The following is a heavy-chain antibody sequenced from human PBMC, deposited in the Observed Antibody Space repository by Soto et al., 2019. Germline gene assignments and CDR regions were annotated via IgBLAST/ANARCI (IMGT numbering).Heavy chain of an antibody. CDR2: IYYSGST. CDR3: VGDSGYDGEIDY. D-gene: IGHD5-12*01. V-gene: IGHV4-30-4*01. Sequence: QVQLQEAGPGLVKPSQTLSLTCTVSAGSISRGDYYWRWIRQPPGKGLEWIGYIYYSGSTYYNPSLKSRVTISVDTSKNQFSQKLSSVTAADTAVYYCVGDSGYDGEIDYWGQGTLVTVSS. CDR1: AGSISRGDYY. J-gene: IGHJ4*02.